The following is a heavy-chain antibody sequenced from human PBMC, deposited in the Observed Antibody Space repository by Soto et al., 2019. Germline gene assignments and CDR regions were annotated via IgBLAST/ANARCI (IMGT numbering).Heavy chain of an antibody. CDR2: ISYDGSNK. J-gene: IGHJ4*02. V-gene: IGHV3-30*18. CDR3: AKDMVVVPIGMFDY. CDR1: GFTFSSYG. D-gene: IGHD2-21*01. Sequence: GGSLRLSCAASGFTFSSYGMHWVRQAPGKGLEWVAVISYDGSNKYYADSVKGRFTISRDNSKNTLYLQMNSLRAEDTAVYYWAKDMVVVPIGMFDYWGQGTRVTVSS.